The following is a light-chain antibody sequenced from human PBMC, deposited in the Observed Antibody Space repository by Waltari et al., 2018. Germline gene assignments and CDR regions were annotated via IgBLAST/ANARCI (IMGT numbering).Light chain of an antibody. V-gene: IGKV3-20*01. CDR1: QSIGRS. J-gene: IGKJ1*01. Sequence: EIVFTQPLGTLSLSRGERATLSCRASQSIGRSLAWYQQKPGQAPRLLIYDVSRRATGIPDRFSGSGYGTDFSLTISRLEPEDFAVYYCQKYERLPATFGQGTTVEIK. CDR2: DVS. CDR3: QKYERLPAT.